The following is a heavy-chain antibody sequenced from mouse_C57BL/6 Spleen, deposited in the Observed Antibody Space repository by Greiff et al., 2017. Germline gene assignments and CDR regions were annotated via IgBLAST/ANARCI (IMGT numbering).Heavy chain of an antibody. CDR3: ARSGGYVHGYYFDY. D-gene: IGHD2-2*01. J-gene: IGHJ2*01. V-gene: IGHV1-80*01. Sequence: QVQLQQSGAELVKPGASVKISCKASGYAFSSYWMNWVKQRPGKGLEWIGQIYPGDGDTNYNGKFKGKATLTAYQSSSTAYMQLSSLTSEDSAVYFCARSGGYVHGYYFDYWGQGTTLTVSS. CDR1: GYAFSSYW. CDR2: IYPGDGDT.